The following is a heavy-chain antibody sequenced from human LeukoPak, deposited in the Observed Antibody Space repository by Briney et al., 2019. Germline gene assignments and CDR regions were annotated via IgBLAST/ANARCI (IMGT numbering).Heavy chain of an antibody. CDR1: GFTFSSYG. J-gene: IGHJ6*02. D-gene: IGHD1-14*01. V-gene: IGHV3-30*18. CDR2: MAYDGSDK. CDR3: AQDRDTNRLHYYHGMDV. Sequence: GGSLRLSCAASGFTFSSYGMHWARQAPGKGLEWVAVMAYDGSDKYYADSVKGRFTISRDNSKNTLYLQMNSLRAEDTAVYYCAQDRDTNRLHYYHGMDVWGQGTTVTVSS.